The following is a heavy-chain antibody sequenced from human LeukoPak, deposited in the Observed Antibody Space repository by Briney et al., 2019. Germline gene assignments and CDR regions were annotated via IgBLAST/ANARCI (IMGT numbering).Heavy chain of an antibody. D-gene: IGHD5-18*01. CDR1: GFTFSDYY. CDR3: ARVAQLWFGNDY. CDR2: ISSSGTTI. J-gene: IGHJ4*02. Sequence: GGSLRLSCAASGFTFSDYYMTWIRQAPGKGLEWVSYISSSGTTIYYADSVKGRFTISRDNAKNSLYLQMNSLRAEDTAVYYRARVAQLWFGNDYWGQGTLVTVSS. V-gene: IGHV3-11*04.